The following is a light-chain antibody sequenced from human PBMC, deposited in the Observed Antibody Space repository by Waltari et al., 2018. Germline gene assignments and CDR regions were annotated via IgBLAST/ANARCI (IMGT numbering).Light chain of an antibody. J-gene: IGLJ1*01. CDR2: YDR. CDR1: NVGTKN. CDR3: QVWDTSSDHLV. Sequence: SYVLTQPPSVSVAPGKTARITCGGNNVGTKNVHWYQQEPGQAPVLVIPYDRDRPSGIPERFSGSNSGNTATLTISRVEAGDEADYYCQVWDTSSDHLVFGTGTKVTVL. V-gene: IGLV3-21*04.